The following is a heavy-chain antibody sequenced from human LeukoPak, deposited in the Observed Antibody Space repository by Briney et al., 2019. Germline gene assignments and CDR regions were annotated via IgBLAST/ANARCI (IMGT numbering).Heavy chain of an antibody. CDR3: ASLPPPYYYDSSGYAYYFDY. D-gene: IGHD3-22*01. Sequence: SETLSLTCTVSGGSISSYYWSWIRQPPGKGLEWIGYIYYSGSTNYNPSLKSRVTISVDTSKNQFSLKLSSVTAADTAVYYCASLPPPYYYDSSGYAYYFDYWGQGTLVTVSS. V-gene: IGHV4-59*12. J-gene: IGHJ4*02. CDR2: IYYSGST. CDR1: GGSISSYY.